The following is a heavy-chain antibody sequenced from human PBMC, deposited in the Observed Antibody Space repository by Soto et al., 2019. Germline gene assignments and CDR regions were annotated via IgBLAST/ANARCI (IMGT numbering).Heavy chain of an antibody. CDR2: MNPKSGKT. CDR1: GYTFINYY. J-gene: IGHJ4*02. V-gene: IGHV1-8*01. CDR3: SRTLDDY. Sequence: GASVKVSCKTSGYTFINYYINWVRQAPGKGLEWMGLMNPKSGKTGYAQKFQGRVSMTRDTSTSTADMELNSLRSEDTATSYCSRTLDDYWGQGTMSPVSS.